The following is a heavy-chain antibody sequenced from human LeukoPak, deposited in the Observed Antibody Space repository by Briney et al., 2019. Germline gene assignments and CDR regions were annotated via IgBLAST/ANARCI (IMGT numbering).Heavy chain of an antibody. Sequence: PGGSLRLSCAASGFTFSSYGMHWVRQAPGKGLEWVAVISYDGSNKYYADSVKGRFTISRDNSKNTLYLQMNSLRAEDTAVYYCAKDSYYYYYYMDVWGKGTTVTVSS. CDR1: GFTFSSYG. J-gene: IGHJ6*03. CDR3: AKDSYYYYYYMDV. V-gene: IGHV3-30*18. CDR2: ISYDGSNK.